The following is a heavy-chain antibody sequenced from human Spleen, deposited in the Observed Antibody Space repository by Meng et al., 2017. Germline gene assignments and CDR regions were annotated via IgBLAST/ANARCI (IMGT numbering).Heavy chain of an antibody. Sequence: GESLKISCAASGFTFRNYEMNWVRQAPGKGLEWVSYISDSGSVIYDADSVKGRFTISRDNVKNSLSLRMNSLRAEDTAVYYCARGGGYRGSGSYGRPFSFDYWGQGTLVTGSS. V-gene: IGHV3-48*03. J-gene: IGHJ4*02. CDR2: ISDSGSVI. CDR3: ARGGGYRGSGSYGRPFSFDY. CDR1: GFTFRNYE. D-gene: IGHD3-10*01.